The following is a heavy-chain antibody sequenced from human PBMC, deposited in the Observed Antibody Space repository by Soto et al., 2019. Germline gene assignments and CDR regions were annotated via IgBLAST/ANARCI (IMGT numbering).Heavy chain of an antibody. V-gene: IGHV1-69*13. J-gene: IGHJ6*02. CDR1: GGTFSSYA. CDR3: ARSRARGYCSSTSCPEV. Sequence: SVKVSCKASGGTFSSYAISWVRQAPGQGLEWMGGTIPIFGTANYAQKFQGRVTITADESTSTAYMELSSLRSEDTAVYYCARSRARGYCSSTSCPEVWGQGTTVTVSS. D-gene: IGHD2-2*01. CDR2: TIPIFGTA.